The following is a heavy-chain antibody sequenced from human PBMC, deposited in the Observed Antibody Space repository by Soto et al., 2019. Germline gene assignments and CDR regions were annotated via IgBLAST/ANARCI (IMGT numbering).Heavy chain of an antibody. CDR1: GGSISSGGYY. D-gene: IGHD3-22*01. J-gene: IGHJ4*02. V-gene: IGHV4-31*03. CDR2: IYYSGST. CDR3: ARGDYDSSGYYSPWFDY. Sequence: QVQLQESGPGLVKPSQTLSLTCTVSGGSISSGGYYWSWIRQHPGKGLEGIGYIYYSGSTYYNPSLKSRVTISVDTSKNQFSLKLSSVTAADTAVYYCARGDYDSSGYYSPWFDYWGQGTLVTVSS.